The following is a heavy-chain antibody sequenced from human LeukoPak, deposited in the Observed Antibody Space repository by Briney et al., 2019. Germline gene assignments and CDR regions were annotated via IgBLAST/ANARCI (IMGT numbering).Heavy chain of an antibody. CDR1: GGSISSHY. Sequence: PSETLSLTCTVSGGSISSHYWSWIRQPPGKGLEWIGYIYYSGSTNYNPSLKSRVTISVDTSKNQFSLKLSSVTAADTAVYYCARAYYDFWSGYWAGVYMDVWGKGTTVTVSS. CDR3: ARAYYDFWSGYWAGVYMDV. V-gene: IGHV4-59*11. J-gene: IGHJ6*03. D-gene: IGHD3-3*01. CDR2: IYYSGST.